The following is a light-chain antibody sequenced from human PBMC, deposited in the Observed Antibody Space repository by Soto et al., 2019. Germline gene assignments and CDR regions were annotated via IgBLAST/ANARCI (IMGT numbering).Light chain of an antibody. Sequence: DIQMTQSPSTLSASVGDRVTITSRASQSISVWLAWYQQKAGKAPNLLIYKASRLESGVPSRFSGSGSETEFTLTISGLQPGDSATYYCQQYNSYSPTFGQGTKVDI. CDR3: QQYNSYSPT. V-gene: IGKV1-5*03. CDR1: QSISVW. J-gene: IGKJ1*01. CDR2: KAS.